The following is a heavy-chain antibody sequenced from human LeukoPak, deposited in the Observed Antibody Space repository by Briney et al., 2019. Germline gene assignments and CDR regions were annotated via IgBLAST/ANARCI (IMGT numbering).Heavy chain of an antibody. V-gene: IGHV1-2*02. CDR3: AREPNAFDI. CDR1: GFTFTASF. Sequence: ASVKVSCKASGFTFTASFIHWVRQAPGQGLEWMGWINPKSGDTNYAQNFQGRVIVTRDTSMSTAYLDLSGLRSDDTAVYYCAREPNAFDIWGQGTMVTVSS. CDR2: INPKSGDT. J-gene: IGHJ3*02.